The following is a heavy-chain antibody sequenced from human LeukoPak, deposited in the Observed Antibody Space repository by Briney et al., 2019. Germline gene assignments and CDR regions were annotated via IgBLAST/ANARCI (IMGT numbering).Heavy chain of an antibody. CDR2: INHSGST. CDR3: ARFGDIVVVPAAIRSDAFDI. D-gene: IGHD2-2*02. J-gene: IGHJ3*02. Sequence: SETLSLTCAVYGGSFSGYYWSWIRQPPGKGLEWIGEINHSGSTNYNPSLKSRVTISVDTSKNQFSLKLSSVTAADTAAYYCARFGDIVVVPAAIRSDAFDIWGQGTMVTVSS. CDR1: GGSFSGYY. V-gene: IGHV4-34*01.